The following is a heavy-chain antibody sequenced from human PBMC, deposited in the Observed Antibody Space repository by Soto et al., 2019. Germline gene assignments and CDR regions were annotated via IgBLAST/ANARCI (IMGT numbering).Heavy chain of an antibody. J-gene: IGHJ6*02. V-gene: IGHV3-30*18. CDR3: AKVNYDSSGYYEQDTPDYYYYGMDV. CDR2: ISYDGSEK. D-gene: IGHD3-22*01. Sequence: QVQLVESGGGVVQPGRSLRLSCTASGFTFSSYAIHWVRQAPGKGLEWVAVISYDGSEKYYADSVKGRFAISRDNSKNTLYLHMSSLRAEDTAVYYCAKVNYDSSGYYEQDTPDYYYYGMDVWGQGTTVTVSS. CDR1: GFTFSSYA.